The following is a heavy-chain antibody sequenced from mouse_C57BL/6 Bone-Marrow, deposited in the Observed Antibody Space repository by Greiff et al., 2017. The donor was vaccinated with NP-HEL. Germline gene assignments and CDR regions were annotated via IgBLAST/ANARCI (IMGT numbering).Heavy chain of an antibody. D-gene: IGHD5-5*01. CDR1: GFTFSDYY. J-gene: IGHJ2*01. CDR3: ARDLPVGFDY. CDR2: INYDGSST. Sequence: EVMLVESEGGLVQPGSSMKLSCTASGFTFSDYYMAWVRQVPEKGLEWVANINYDGSSTYYLDSLKSRFIISRDNAKNILYLQMSSLKSEDTATYYCARDLPVGFDYWGQGTTLTVSS. V-gene: IGHV5-16*01.